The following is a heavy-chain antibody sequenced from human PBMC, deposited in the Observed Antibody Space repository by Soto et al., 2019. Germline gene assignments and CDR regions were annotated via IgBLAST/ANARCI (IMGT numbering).Heavy chain of an antibody. V-gene: IGHV4-59*01. CDR2: IYYGGNT. CDR3: ARVREGSGIAVAGYFDS. J-gene: IGHJ4*02. D-gene: IGHD6-19*01. Sequence: PSETLSLTCTVSGGSISPYFWSWIRQPPGKGLEWIGHIYYGGNTNYNPSLKSRVTISVDTSRNQFSLRLNSVTPADTAVYFCARVREGSGIAVAGYFDSWGPGTLVTVSS. CDR1: GGSISPYF.